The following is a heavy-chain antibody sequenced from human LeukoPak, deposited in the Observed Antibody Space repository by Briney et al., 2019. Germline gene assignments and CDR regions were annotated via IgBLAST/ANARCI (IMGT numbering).Heavy chain of an antibody. CDR2: IYHTGRA. Sequence: PSETLSLTCSVSGYSFTSGHYWGWIRQPPGKGLEWIANIYHTGRAHYNPSLKSRVTISVDTSTNQFSLKLSPVTAADTAVYYCARLNFGDDYWGQGALVTVSS. J-gene: IGHJ4*02. D-gene: IGHD4-17*01. CDR1: GYSFTSGHY. V-gene: IGHV4-38-2*01. CDR3: ARLNFGDDY.